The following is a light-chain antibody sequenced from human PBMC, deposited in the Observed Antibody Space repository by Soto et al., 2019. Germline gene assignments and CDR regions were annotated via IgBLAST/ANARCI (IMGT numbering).Light chain of an antibody. J-gene: IGLJ2*01. CDR2: DND. Sequence: QSVLTQPPSASGTPGQRVTISCSGSGSSIGTNTVNWYRQLPGTAPKLLIYDNDQRPSGVPDRFSGSKSGTSSSLAISVLQSEDEDDYYCAASDGSLNNVLFGGGTKLTVL. V-gene: IGLV1-44*01. CDR3: AASDGSLNNVL. CDR1: GSSIGTNT.